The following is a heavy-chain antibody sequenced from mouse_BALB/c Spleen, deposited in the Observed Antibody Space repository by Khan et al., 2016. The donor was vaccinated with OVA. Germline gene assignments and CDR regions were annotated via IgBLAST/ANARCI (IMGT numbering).Heavy chain of an antibody. V-gene: IGHV3-2*02. CDR1: GYSITSDYA. J-gene: IGHJ2*01. Sequence: EVQLQESGPGLVKPSQSLSLTCTVTGYSITSDYAWNWIRQFPGNKLEWMGHISYSGNTKYNPSLKSRISITRATSKNQFFLQLNSVTTEDTATYYCARIYGGDFDDWGQGTTLTVSS. D-gene: IGHD1-1*01. CDR2: ISYSGNT. CDR3: ARIYGGDFDD.